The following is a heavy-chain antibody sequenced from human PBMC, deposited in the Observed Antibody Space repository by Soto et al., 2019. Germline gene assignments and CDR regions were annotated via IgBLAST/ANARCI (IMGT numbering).Heavy chain of an antibody. CDR3: ATQRFVDYYGMDV. D-gene: IGHD2-21*01. J-gene: IGHJ6*02. V-gene: IGHV1-18*01. CDR1: GYTFTTYG. Sequence: QVQLVQSGAEVKKPGASVKVSCKASGYTFTTYGISWVRQAPGQGLEWMGWISAYNGNTNYAQKFQCRVSMNTDTSTSTAYMELRSLRSDDTAVYYCATQRFVDYYGMDVWGQGTTVTVSS. CDR2: ISAYNGNT.